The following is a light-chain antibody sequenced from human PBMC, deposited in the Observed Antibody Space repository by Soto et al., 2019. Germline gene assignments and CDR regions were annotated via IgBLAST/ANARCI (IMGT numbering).Light chain of an antibody. CDR1: SSDVGSYNL. J-gene: IGLJ7*01. Sequence: QSALTQPASVSGSPGQSITISCTGTSSDVGSYNLVSWYQQHPGKAPKLIIYEVSNRPSGVSNRFSGSKSGNTASLTISGLQAEDEADYYCSSYTSSSTRVFGSGTQLTVL. CDR3: SSYTSSSTRV. CDR2: EVS. V-gene: IGLV2-14*02.